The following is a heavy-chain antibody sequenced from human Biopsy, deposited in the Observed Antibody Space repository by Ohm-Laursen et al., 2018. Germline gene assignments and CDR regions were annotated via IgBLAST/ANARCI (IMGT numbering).Heavy chain of an antibody. D-gene: IGHD5-24*01. V-gene: IGHV1-18*01. CDR1: GCTFTSYG. CDR3: ARERGGYKRTDY. Sequence: SVKVSCKASGCTFTSYGISWVRQAPGQGLEWMGWINTYNGNTNYAQNLQGRVTMTTDTSTSTAYMELRSLRSDDTAVYYCARERGGYKRTDYWGQGTLVTVSS. J-gene: IGHJ4*02. CDR2: INTYNGNT.